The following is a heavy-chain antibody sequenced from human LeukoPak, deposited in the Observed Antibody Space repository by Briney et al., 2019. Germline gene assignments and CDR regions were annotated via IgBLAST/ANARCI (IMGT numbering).Heavy chain of an antibody. CDR3: ARDFYASGFYFWFDP. D-gene: IGHD2/OR15-2a*01. CDR1: GGYTGSHY. CDR2: ISPSGTT. V-gene: IGHV4-4*07. Sequence: KTSETLSLTCTVSGGYTGSHYWSWIRQPAGKGLEWIGRISPSGTTHYNPSLGSRVTMSVDTSKNYFSLRLSSVTAVDQAVYYCARDFYASGFYFWFDPWGQGMLVTVSS. J-gene: IGHJ5*02.